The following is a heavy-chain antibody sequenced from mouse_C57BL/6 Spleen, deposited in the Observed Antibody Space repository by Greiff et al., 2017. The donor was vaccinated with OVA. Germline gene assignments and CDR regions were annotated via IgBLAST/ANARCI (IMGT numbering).Heavy chain of an antibody. CDR2: ISSGSSTI. Sequence: DVMLVESGGGLVKPGGSLKLSCAASGFTFSDYGMHWVRQAPEKGLEWVAYISSGSSTIYYADTVKGRFTISRDNAKNTLFLQMTSLRAEDTAMYYCARTGGPGAMDYWGQGTSVTVSS. V-gene: IGHV5-17*01. CDR3: ARTGGPGAMDY. J-gene: IGHJ4*01. CDR1: GFTFSDYG.